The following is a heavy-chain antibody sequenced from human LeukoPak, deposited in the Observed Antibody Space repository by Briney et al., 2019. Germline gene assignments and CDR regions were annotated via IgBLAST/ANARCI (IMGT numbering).Heavy chain of an antibody. Sequence: ASVKVSRKASGYTFTGYYVHWVRQAPGQGLEWMGWINPNSGGTNYAQKFQGRVTTTRDTSISTAYMELSRLRSDDTAVYYCARAPIVGAVWGQGTLVTVSS. D-gene: IGHD1-26*01. CDR3: ARAPIVGAV. CDR2: INPNSGGT. J-gene: IGHJ4*02. CDR1: GYTFTGYY. V-gene: IGHV1-2*02.